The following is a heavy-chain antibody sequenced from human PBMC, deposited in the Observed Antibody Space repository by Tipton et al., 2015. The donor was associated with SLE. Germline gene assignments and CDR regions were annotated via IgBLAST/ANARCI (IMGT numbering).Heavy chain of an antibody. CDR1: GGSISSFY. Sequence: TLSLTCTVSGGSISSFYWSWIRQPPGKGLEWIGEINHSGSTNHDPSLKSRVTISVDTSKNQFSLKLSSVTAADTAVYYCARAEGSWDAFDIWGQGTMVTVSS. J-gene: IGHJ3*02. CDR3: ARAEGSWDAFDI. D-gene: IGHD2-15*01. CDR2: INHSGST. V-gene: IGHV4-34*01.